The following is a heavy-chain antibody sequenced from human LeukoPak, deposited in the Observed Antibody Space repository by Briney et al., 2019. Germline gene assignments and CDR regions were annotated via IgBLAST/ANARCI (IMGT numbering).Heavy chain of an antibody. D-gene: IGHD2-8*01. V-gene: IGHV3-23*01. CDR3: AKGSTNARPYYFDY. Sequence: GGSLRLSCAASGFIFIEYVMSWVRRAPSKLLEGVSAMTGGGDSTYYADSVKGRFTISRDNSKNTVYLQMNSLRADDTAIYYCAKGSTNARPYYFDYWGQGTLVTVSS. J-gene: IGHJ4*02. CDR1: GFIFIEYV. CDR2: MTGGGDST.